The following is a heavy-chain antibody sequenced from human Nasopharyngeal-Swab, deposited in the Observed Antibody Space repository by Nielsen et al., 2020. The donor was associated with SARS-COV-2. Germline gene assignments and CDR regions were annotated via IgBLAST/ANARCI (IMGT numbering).Heavy chain of an antibody. CDR2: FNWNSGSP. V-gene: IGHV3-9*01. D-gene: IGHD3-10*01. CDR3: AKDMGNYYGSTRMDV. Sequence: GGSLRLSCTASGFTFDHYAMNWVRQAPGKGLEWVSGFNWNSGSPGYADSVKGRFTISRDNAKNTLYLQMNSLRPEDTALYYCAKDMGNYYGSTRMDVWGQGTTVTVSS. J-gene: IGHJ6*02. CDR1: GFTFDHYA.